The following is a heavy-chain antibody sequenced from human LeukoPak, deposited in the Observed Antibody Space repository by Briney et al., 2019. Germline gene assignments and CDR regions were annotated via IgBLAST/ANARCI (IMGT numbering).Heavy chain of an antibody. J-gene: IGHJ6*03. D-gene: IGHD6-13*01. CDR2: IIPIFGTA. CDR3: ARSPLVAAADYYYMDV. V-gene: IGHV1-69*13. Sequence: GASVKVSCKASGGTFSSYAISWVRQAPGQGLEWMGGIIPIFGTANYAQKFQGRVTITADESTSTAYMELSSLRSEVTAVYYCARSPLVAAADYYYMDVWGKGTTVTVSS. CDR1: GGTFSSYA.